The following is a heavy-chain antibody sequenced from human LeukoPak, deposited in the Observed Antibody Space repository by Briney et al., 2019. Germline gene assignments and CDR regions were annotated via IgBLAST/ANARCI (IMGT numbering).Heavy chain of an antibody. D-gene: IGHD1-14*01. CDR1: GFTFSSSA. V-gene: IGHV3-23*01. J-gene: IGHJ6*02. CDR3: AKVSGGGLYYDGMDV. Sequence: GGSLRLSCAASGFTFSSSAMSWVRQAPGKGLEWVSAISNNGGYTYYADSVQGRFTISRDNSKSTLCLQMNSLRAEDTAVYYCAKVSGGGLYYDGMDVWGQGTTVTVSS. CDR2: ISNNGGYT.